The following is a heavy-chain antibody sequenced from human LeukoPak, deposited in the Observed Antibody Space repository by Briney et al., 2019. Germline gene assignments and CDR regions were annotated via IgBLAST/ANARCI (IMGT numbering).Heavy chain of an antibody. CDR2: INPNSGGT. CDR3: ARGRAYAAGDWFDP. Sequence: AASVKVSCKASGYTFTVYYMQGVRQAPGQGLEGMEWINPNSGGTNCAQKFQGRVTTTRDTSISTAYMELSRLRSDDTAVYYCARGRAYAAGDWFDPWGQGTLVTVSS. J-gene: IGHJ5*02. V-gene: IGHV1-2*02. CDR1: GYTFTVYY. D-gene: IGHD1-14*01.